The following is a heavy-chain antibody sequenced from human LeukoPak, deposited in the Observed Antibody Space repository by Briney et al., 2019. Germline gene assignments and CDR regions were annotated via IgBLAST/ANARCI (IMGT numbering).Heavy chain of an antibody. D-gene: IGHD2-15*01. V-gene: IGHV1-69*13. CDR3: ARDRSGGSCYSTDGGYYGMDV. J-gene: IGHJ6*02. CDR2: IIPIFGRA. Sequence: SVTVSCKASGGTFSSYAISWVRQAPGQGLEWMGGIIPIFGRANYAQKFQGRVTITADESTSTAYMELSSLRSEDTAVYYCARDRSGGSCYSTDGGYYGMDVWGQGTTVTVSS. CDR1: GGTFSSYA.